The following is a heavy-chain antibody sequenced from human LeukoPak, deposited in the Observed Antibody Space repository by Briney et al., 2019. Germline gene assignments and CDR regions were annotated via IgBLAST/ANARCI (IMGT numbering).Heavy chain of an antibody. CDR2: INHSGST. CDR1: GGSFSGYY. V-gene: IGHV4-34*01. CDR3: ARVTVTPHPRFDY. D-gene: IGHD4-17*01. J-gene: IGHJ4*02. Sequence: PSETLSLTCAVYGGSFSGYYWSWIRQPPGKGLEWIGEINHSGSTNYNPSLKSRVTLSVDTSKYQFSLKLSSVTAADTAVYYCARVTVTPHPRFDYWGQGTLVTVSS.